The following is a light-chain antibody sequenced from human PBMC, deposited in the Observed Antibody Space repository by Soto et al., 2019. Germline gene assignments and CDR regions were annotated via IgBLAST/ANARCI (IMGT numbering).Light chain of an antibody. CDR1: HRVNSH. J-gene: IGKJ5*01. CDR3: QQYGRSLWT. CDR2: GAS. V-gene: IGKV3-20*01. Sequence: MMMTQSPATLSVSPGERVTLSCRTSHRVNSHVAWYQQKPGQAPRLLIYGASSRATGISDRFSGSGSGTDFTLTISRLEPEDFAVYYCQQYGRSLWTFGQGTRLETK.